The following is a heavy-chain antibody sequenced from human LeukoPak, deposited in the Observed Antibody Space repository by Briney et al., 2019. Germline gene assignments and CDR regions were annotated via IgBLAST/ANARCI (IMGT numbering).Heavy chain of an antibody. J-gene: IGHJ4*02. D-gene: IGHD4-17*01. V-gene: IGHV3-7*01. CDR3: ARGRGLRSY. Sequence: GGSLRLSCAASGFTFSSYWMTWVRQTPGKGLKWVANIKQDGTEKYYVDSVRGRFTISRDNAKNSLYLQTNSLRAEDTAVYYCARGRGLRSYWGQGTLVTVSS. CDR1: GFTFSSYW. CDR2: IKQDGTEK.